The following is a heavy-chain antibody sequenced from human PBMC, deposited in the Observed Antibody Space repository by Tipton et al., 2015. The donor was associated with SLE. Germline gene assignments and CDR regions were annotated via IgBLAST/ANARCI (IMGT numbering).Heavy chain of an antibody. V-gene: IGHV3-30*12. CDR1: GFTFSSYG. CDR3: ARAWGLGLITRTGYGMDV. Sequence: SLRLSCAASGFTFSSYGMHWVRQAPGKGLEWVAVISYDGSNKYYADSVKGRFTISRDNSKNTLYLQMNSLRAEDTAVYYCARAWGLGLITRTGYGMDVWGQGTTVTVSS. J-gene: IGHJ6*02. CDR2: ISYDGSNK. D-gene: IGHD1-20*01.